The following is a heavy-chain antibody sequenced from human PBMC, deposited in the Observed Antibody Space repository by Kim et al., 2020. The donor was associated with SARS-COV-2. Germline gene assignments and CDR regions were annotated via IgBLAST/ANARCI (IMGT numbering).Heavy chain of an antibody. CDR2: IYQSGTI. D-gene: IGHD2-2*01. V-gene: IGHV4-34*01. J-gene: IGHJ6*02. CDR1: GGSFSGYY. CDR3: ARCRAGVVPAPILGIGPHYDYFIMDV. Sequence: SETLSLTCAVYGGSFSGYYWSWIRQPPGKGLEWIGKIYQSGTINYNPSLKSRVTISIDTSKNQFSLKLSSVTAADTGFYYCARCRAGVVPAPILGIGPHYDYFIMDVWGHGTTVTVSS.